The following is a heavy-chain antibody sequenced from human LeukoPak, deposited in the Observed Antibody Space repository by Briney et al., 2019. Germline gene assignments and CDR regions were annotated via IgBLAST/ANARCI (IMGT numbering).Heavy chain of an antibody. D-gene: IGHD6-6*01. V-gene: IGHV3-53*01. Sequence: PGGSLRLSCAASGFTVSSNYMSWVRQAPGKGLEWVSVIYSDGSTYFEGSVKGRFTIPKDNSNNTLDLQMNSLKAEDTAGDYCSRGQDSSSSFDYWGQGTLVTVSS. CDR2: IYSDGST. J-gene: IGHJ4*02. CDR1: GFTVSSNY. CDR3: SRGQDSSSSFDY.